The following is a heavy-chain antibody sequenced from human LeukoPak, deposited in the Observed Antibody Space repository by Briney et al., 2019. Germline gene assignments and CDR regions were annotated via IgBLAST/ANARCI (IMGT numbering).Heavy chain of an antibody. D-gene: IGHD6-6*01. V-gene: IGHV4-59*01. CDR3: ARLRSSIAARRGYYYYMDV. CDR2: ICYSGST. CDR1: GGSISSYY. Sequence: SETLSLTCTVSGGSISSYYWSWIRQPPGKGLEWIGYICYSGSTNYNPSLKSRVTISVDTSKNQFSLKLSSVTAADTAVYYCARLRSSIAARRGYYYYMDVWGKGTTVTVSS. J-gene: IGHJ6*03.